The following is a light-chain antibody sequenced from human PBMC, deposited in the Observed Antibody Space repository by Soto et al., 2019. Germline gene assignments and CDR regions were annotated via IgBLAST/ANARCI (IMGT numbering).Light chain of an antibody. J-gene: IGKJ1*01. CDR1: QSISSW. V-gene: IGKV1-5*01. CDR3: KQNNSYGWR. Sequence: DIQMTQSPSTLSASVGDRVTITCRASQSISSWLAWYQQKPGKAPKLLIYDASSLESGVPSRFSGSGSGTNFTLTIGCLPRDVLEIYSAKQNNSYGWRLAKGTKV. CDR2: DAS.